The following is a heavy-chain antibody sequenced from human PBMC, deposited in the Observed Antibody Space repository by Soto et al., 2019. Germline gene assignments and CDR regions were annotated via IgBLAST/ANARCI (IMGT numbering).Heavy chain of an antibody. CDR2: SYYTGTT. Sequence: PSETLSLTCTVSGDSVSSDNVHWGWIRLPPGKGLEWIGVSYYTGTTHYNPSLKSRVTISVDTSKNQFSLKLSSVTAADTAVYYCASGRTMYYDILTGYYTGTSPYYYGMDVWGQGTTVTVSS. D-gene: IGHD3-9*01. CDR1: GDSVSSDNVH. J-gene: IGHJ6*02. V-gene: IGHV4-39*07. CDR3: ASGRTMYYDILTGYYTGTSPYYYGMDV.